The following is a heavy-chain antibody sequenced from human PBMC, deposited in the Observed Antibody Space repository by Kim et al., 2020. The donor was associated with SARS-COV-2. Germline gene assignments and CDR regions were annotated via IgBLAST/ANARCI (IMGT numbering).Heavy chain of an antibody. V-gene: IGHV1-24*01. Sequence: ASVKVSCKVSGYTLTELSMHWVRQAPGKGLEWMGGFDPEDGETIYAQKFQGRVTMTEDTSTDTAYMELSSLRSEDTAVYYCATWIQLPGGFDPWGQGTLVTVSS. J-gene: IGHJ5*02. D-gene: IGHD5-18*01. CDR3: ATWIQLPGGFDP. CDR2: FDPEDGET. CDR1: GYTLTELS.